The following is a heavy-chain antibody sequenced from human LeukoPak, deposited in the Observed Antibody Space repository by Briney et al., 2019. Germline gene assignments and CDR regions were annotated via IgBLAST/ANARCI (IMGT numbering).Heavy chain of an antibody. Sequence: GGSLRLSCAASGFTFSDYYMSWIRQAPGKGLEWVSNIGGSGVTTNYANSVKGRFTISRDNSRNTLYLEMNSLRVDDTAIYYCAKCPSSVSCYGVRLDVWGQGTTVTVSS. CDR1: GFTFSDYY. D-gene: IGHD2-2*01. J-gene: IGHJ6*02. CDR3: AKCPSSVSCYGVRLDV. V-gene: IGHV3-23*01. CDR2: IGGSGVTT.